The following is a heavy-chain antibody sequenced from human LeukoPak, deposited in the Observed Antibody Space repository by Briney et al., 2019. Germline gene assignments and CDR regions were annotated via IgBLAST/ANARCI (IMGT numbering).Heavy chain of an antibody. J-gene: IGHJ4*02. CDR3: ASRTPAVAPFFDY. Sequence: SETLSLTCAVYGGSFSGYYWSWIRQPPGKGLEWIGEINHSESTNYNPSLKSRVTISVDTSKSQFSLKLSSVTAADTAVYYCASRTPAVAPFFDYWGQGTLVTVSS. CDR1: GGSFSGYY. V-gene: IGHV4-34*01. CDR2: INHSEST. D-gene: IGHD6-19*01.